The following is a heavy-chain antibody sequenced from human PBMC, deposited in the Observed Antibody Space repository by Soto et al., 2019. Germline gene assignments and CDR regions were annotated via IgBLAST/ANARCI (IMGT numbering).Heavy chain of an antibody. J-gene: IGHJ5*01. V-gene: IGHV3-9*01. CDR1: AFTFSRYH. CDR2: LNWRGDNV. Sequence: PGGSLRLSCVTSAFTFSRYHMPWVRQAPGEGLQWVAGLNWRGDNVAYADSVKGRFTISRNNAEKSLSLQMSSLRPEDTGLYYCAKDRYDISWYEVALDSWGHGIPVTVSS. CDR3: AKDRYDISWYEVALDS. D-gene: IGHD3-22*01.